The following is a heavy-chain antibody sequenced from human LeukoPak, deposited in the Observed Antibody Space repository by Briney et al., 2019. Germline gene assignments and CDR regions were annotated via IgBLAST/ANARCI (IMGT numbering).Heavy chain of an antibody. D-gene: IGHD1-1*01. Sequence: GGSLRLSCAASGFTFTSYGMSWVRQAPGRGLEWVSVISGSGGSTNYADSVKGRFTISRDNFKNTLYLQMNSLRAEDTAVYYCAKDGWNDIPDYWGQGTLVTVSS. CDR2: ISGSGGST. J-gene: IGHJ4*02. CDR1: GFTFTSYG. CDR3: AKDGWNDIPDY. V-gene: IGHV3-23*01.